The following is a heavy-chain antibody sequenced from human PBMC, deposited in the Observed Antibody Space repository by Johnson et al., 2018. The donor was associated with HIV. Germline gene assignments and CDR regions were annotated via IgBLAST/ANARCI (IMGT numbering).Heavy chain of an antibody. D-gene: IGHD5-18*01. V-gene: IGHV3-13*01. CDR3: AKDTAMFRSSAAFDM. J-gene: IGHJ3*02. Sequence: VQLVESGGGLVHPGGSLRLSCAASGFTVSSYDMHWVRQSTGKGLEWVSAIGTAGDTYYPGSVTGRFTISRDNSKNTLYLQMNSMRAEDTAVYYGAKDTAMFRSSAAFDMWGQGTMVTVSS. CDR2: IGTAGDT. CDR1: GFTVSSYD.